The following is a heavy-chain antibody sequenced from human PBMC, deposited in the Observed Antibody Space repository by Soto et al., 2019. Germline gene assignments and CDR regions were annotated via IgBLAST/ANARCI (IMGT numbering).Heavy chain of an antibody. CDR2: ISAYNGGT. V-gene: IGHV1-18*01. CDR3: AREKSIAAAGTRDYYYYGMDV. Sequence: ASVKVSCKASGYTFTSYGISWVRQAPGQGLEWVGWISAYNGGTNYAQKFQGWVTMTRDTSISTAYMELSRLRSDDTAVYYCAREKSIAAAGTRDYYYYGMDVWGQGTTVTVSS. CDR1: GYTFTSYG. J-gene: IGHJ6*02. D-gene: IGHD6-13*01.